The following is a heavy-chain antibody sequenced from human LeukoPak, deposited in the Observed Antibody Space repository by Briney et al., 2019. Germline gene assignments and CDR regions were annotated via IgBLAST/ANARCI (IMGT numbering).Heavy chain of an antibody. Sequence: PGTSLRLSCVASGFTFTNYAMSWVRQAPGKGLEWVANIKQDGSEKYYVDSVKGRFTISRDNAKNSLYLQMNSLRAEDTAVYYCARKGEWGYDYPPFFDYWGQGTLVTVSS. CDR3: ARKGEWGYDYPPFFDY. CDR2: IKQDGSEK. CDR1: GFTFTNYA. J-gene: IGHJ4*02. V-gene: IGHV3-7*03. D-gene: IGHD5-12*01.